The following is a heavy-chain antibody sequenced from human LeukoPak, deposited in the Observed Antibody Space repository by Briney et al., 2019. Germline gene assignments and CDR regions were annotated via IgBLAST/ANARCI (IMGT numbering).Heavy chain of an antibody. J-gene: IGHJ5*02. CDR3: ARDSVYRALFDP. Sequence: SETLSLTCTVSGDSISSTSYYWGWIRQPPGKGLEWIGEIYHFGSTNYNPSLKSRVTISVDKSRNQFSLKLSSVTAADTAVYYCARDSVYRALFDPWGQGTLVTVSS. V-gene: IGHV4-39*07. CDR1: GDSISSTSYY. D-gene: IGHD5/OR15-5a*01. CDR2: IYHFGST.